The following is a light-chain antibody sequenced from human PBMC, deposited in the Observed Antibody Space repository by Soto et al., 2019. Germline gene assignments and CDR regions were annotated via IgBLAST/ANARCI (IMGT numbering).Light chain of an antibody. Sequence: QSALTQPASVSGSPGQSITISCTGTSSDVGGFNLVSWYQQHPGKAPKLMIYEANKRPSGVSSRFSGSKSGNTASLTISGLRSEDEADYHCCSYAGGSTYVFGTGTKVTVL. J-gene: IGLJ1*01. CDR3: CSYAGGSTYV. V-gene: IGLV2-23*01. CDR1: SSDVGGFNL. CDR2: EAN.